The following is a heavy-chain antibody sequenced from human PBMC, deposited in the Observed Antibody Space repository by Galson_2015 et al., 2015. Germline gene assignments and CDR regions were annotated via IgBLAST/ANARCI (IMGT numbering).Heavy chain of an antibody. CDR1: GFTFSSYE. CDR2: ISSSGSTI. Sequence: SLRLSCAASGFTFSSYEVNWVRQAPGKGLEWVSYISSSGSTIYYADSVKGRFTISRDNAKNSLYLQMNSLRAEDTAVYYCATAGYFDWTSRGPWHWVDIWGQGTMVTVSS. CDR3: ATAGYFDWTSRGPWHWVDI. D-gene: IGHD3-9*01. J-gene: IGHJ3*02. V-gene: IGHV3-48*03.